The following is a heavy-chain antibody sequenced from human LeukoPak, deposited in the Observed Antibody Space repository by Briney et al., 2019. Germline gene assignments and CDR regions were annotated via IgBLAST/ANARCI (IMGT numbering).Heavy chain of an antibody. D-gene: IGHD6-19*01. V-gene: IGHV3-15*01. CDR2: IKSKTDGGTT. Sequence: GGSLRLSCAASGFTFSNAWLSWVRQAPGKELEWVGRIKSKTDGGTTDYAAPVKGRFTISRDNSKNTLYLQMNSLSTEDTAVYYCAKTTTGYSSGRYPGWPVDYWGQGTLVTVSS. J-gene: IGHJ4*02. CDR1: GFTFSNAW. CDR3: AKTTTGYSSGRYPGWPVDY.